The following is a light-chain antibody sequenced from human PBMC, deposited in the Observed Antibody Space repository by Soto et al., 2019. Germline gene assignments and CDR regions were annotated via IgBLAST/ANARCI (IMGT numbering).Light chain of an antibody. CDR3: QQRSSWPPFT. V-gene: IGKV3-11*01. Sequence: DTVLTQSPATLSLSPGESATLSCRASQTIRSYLAWHQQKPGQAPRLLIYDASKRAPGIPARFSGSGSGTDFTLTISSLEPEDFAIYYCQQRSSWPPFTFGPGTKVDIK. CDR2: DAS. J-gene: IGKJ3*01. CDR1: QTIRSY.